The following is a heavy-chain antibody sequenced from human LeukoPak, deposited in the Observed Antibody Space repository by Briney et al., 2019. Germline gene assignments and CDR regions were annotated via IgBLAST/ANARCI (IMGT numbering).Heavy chain of an antibody. V-gene: IGHV3-21*01. CDR1: GFTFSSSA. J-gene: IGHJ6*03. Sequence: GGSLRLSCAASGFTFSSSAMSWVRQAPGKGLEWVSSITSSSSYIYYADSVKGRFTISRDNAKNSLYLQMNSLRAEDTAVYYCARDEYSSSPPPYYYYYYMDVWGKGTTVTVSS. CDR2: ITSSSSYI. CDR3: ARDEYSSSPPPYYYYYYMDV. D-gene: IGHD6-6*01.